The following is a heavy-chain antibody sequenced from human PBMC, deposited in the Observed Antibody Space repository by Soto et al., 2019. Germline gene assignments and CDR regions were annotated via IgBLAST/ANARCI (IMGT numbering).Heavy chain of an antibody. Sequence: ASVKVSCKASRYSFTTYALHWVRQAPGQRLEWMGWINAGNGDTKYSEKFQGRVTITRDTSANTAYMELSSLRSEDTSVYYCARDPGTGAALRAYHFDYWGQGTMVTVSS. V-gene: IGHV1-3*01. CDR3: ARDPGTGAALRAYHFDY. CDR2: INAGNGDT. J-gene: IGHJ4*02. D-gene: IGHD1-1*01. CDR1: RYSFTTYA.